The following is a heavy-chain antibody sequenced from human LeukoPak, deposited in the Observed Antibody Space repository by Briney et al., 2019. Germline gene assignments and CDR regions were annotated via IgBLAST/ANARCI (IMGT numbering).Heavy chain of an antibody. J-gene: IGHJ4*02. V-gene: IGHV3-23*01. Sequence: PGGSLRLSCAASGFTFNSYAMSWVRQAPGKGLEWVSTISGGDNNTYYADSVKGRSTISRDNSKNTVYLQMNSLRAEDTAVYHCAKDRTTGYYYFDYWGQGTQVTVSS. CDR2: ISGGDNNT. CDR1: GFTFNSYA. D-gene: IGHD3-9*01. CDR3: AKDRTTGYYYFDY.